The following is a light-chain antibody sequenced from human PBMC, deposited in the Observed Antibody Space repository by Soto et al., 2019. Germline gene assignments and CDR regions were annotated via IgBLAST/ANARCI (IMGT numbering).Light chain of an antibody. Sequence: DIQMTQSPSSLSASLGDRVTITCQASQDIRKYLSWYQQKPGRAPKLLIYGASNLETGVPSRFSGSRYGTDFTFTISSLQPEDIATYYCQHYDNLPPFTFGPGPKVAIK. V-gene: IGKV1-33*01. J-gene: IGKJ3*01. CDR2: GAS. CDR3: QHYDNLPPFT. CDR1: QDIRKY.